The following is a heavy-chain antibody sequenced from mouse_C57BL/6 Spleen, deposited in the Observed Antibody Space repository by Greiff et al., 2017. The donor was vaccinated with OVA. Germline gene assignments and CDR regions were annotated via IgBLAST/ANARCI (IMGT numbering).Heavy chain of an antibody. Sequence: EVKLMESGPELVKPGASVKISCKASGYSFTGYYMNWVKQSPEKSLEWIGEINPSTGGTTYNQKFKAKATLTVDKSSSTAYMQLKSLTSEDSAVYYCARSGLRPFDYWGQGTTLTVSS. CDR1: GYSFTGYY. CDR3: ARSGLRPFDY. V-gene: IGHV1-42*01. J-gene: IGHJ2*01. D-gene: IGHD3-2*02. CDR2: INPSTGGT.